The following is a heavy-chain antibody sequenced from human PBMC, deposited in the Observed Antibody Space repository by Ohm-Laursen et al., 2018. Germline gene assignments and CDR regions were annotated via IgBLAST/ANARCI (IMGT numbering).Heavy chain of an antibody. D-gene: IGHD2-2*01. CDR3: ARGNCSSTNCYKEGFDP. CDR1: GGSISGYF. Sequence: TLSLTCTVSGGSISGYFWSWIRQPPGKGLEWIGEINHSGSTNYNPSLKSQVTISVDTSKNQFSLKLNSVTAADTAIYYCARGNCSSTNCYKEGFDPWGQGTLVTVSS. CDR2: INHSGST. J-gene: IGHJ5*02. V-gene: IGHV4-34*01.